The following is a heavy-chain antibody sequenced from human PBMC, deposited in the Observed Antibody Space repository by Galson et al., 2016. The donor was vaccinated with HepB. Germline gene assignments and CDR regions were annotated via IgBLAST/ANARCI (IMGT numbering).Heavy chain of an antibody. D-gene: IGHD2-8*02. CDR3: ARVTFTCDGGVCRYYGMDV. CDR2: IGTAGDT. Sequence: SLRLSCAASGFAPRSCDMYWVRQTTGNGLEWVSSIGTAGDTYYPGPVRGRFTVSRENANNSLYLQMNSLRAGDTAVYFCARVTFTCDGGVCRYYGMDVWGAGTTVTVSP. J-gene: IGHJ6*04. CDR1: GFAPRSCD. V-gene: IGHV3-13*01.